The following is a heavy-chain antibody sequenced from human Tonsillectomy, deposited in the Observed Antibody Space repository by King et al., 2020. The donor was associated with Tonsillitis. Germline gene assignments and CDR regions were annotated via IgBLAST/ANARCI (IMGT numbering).Heavy chain of an antibody. D-gene: IGHD1-26*01. CDR3: ARGEGWELLPHAFDI. V-gene: IGHV3-30*01. CDR2: ISYDGSDK. J-gene: IGHJ3*02. CDR1: GFTFNSYP. Sequence: QLVQSGGGVVQPGGSLRLSCAASGFTFNSYPMHWVRQAPGKGLEWVAVISYDGSDKYNADSVKGRFTISRDNSKNTLRLQMNSLRAEDTAVYYCARGEGWELLPHAFDICGQGTMVTVSS.